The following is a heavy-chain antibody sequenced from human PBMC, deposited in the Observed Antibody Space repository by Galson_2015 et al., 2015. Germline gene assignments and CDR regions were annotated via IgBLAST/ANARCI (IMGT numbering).Heavy chain of an antibody. V-gene: IGHV1-46*01. CDR3: ARGGIVVVPAAMFDY. CDR1: GYTFTSYY. Sequence: SVKVSCKASGYTFTSYYMHWVRQAPGQGLEWMGIINPSGGSTSYAQEFQGRVTMTRDTSTSTVYMELSSLRSEDTAVYYCARGGIVVVPAAMFDYWGQGTLVTVSS. CDR2: INPSGGST. J-gene: IGHJ4*02. D-gene: IGHD2-2*01.